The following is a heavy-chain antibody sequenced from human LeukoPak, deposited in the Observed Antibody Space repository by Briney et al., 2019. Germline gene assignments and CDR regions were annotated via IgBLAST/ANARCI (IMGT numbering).Heavy chain of an antibody. V-gene: IGHV3-30*01. CDR3: ARDLNPITISASFDY. CDR2: ISYDGSNK. D-gene: IGHD3-9*01. Sequence: GGSLRLSCAASGFTFSSYAMHWVRQAPGKGLEWVAVISYDGSNKYYADSVKGRFTISRDNSKNTLYLQMNSLRAEDTSVYYRARDLNPITISASFDYWGQGTLVTVSS. J-gene: IGHJ4*02. CDR1: GFTFSSYA.